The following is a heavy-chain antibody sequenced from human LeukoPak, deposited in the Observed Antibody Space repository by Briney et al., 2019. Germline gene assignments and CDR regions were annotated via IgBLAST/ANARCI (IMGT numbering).Heavy chain of an antibody. J-gene: IGHJ6*02. V-gene: IGHV7-4-1*02. D-gene: IGHD2-2*01. CDR3: AREGSVVVVPAASLPYYYYYGMDV. CDR1: GYTFTSYA. Sequence: ASVKVSCKASGYTFTSYAMNWVRQAPGQGLEWMGWINTNTGNPTYAQGFTGRFVFSLGTSVSTAYLQISSLKAEDTAVYYCAREGSVVVVPAASLPYYYYYGMDVWGQGTTVTVSS. CDR2: INTNTGNP.